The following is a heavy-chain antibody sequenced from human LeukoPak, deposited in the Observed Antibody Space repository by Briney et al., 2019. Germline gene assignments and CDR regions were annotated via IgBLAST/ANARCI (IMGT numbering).Heavy chain of an antibody. D-gene: IGHD4-17*01. J-gene: IGHJ6*03. V-gene: IGHV4-61*02. CDR2: IYTSGTT. CDR1: GGSISSGSYC. Sequence: KPSETLSLTCTVSGGSISSGSYCWSWIRQPAGKGLEWFGRIYTSGTTNNNPTPKSRVSISVATSKNQLSLKLSSVTAADTAVYYCSRAGDYFYYYYMDVWGKGTTVTVSS. CDR3: SRAGDYFYYYYMDV.